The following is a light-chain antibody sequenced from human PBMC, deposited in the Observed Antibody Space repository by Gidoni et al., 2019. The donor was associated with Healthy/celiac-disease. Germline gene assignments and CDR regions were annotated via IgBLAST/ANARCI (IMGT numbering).Light chain of an antibody. CDR1: QSVSSN. Sequence: EIVMTQSPATLSVSPGDRATLSCRASQSVSSNLAWHQQKPGQAPRLLIYGASTRATGIPARFSGSGSGTEFTLTISSLQSEEFAVYYCQQYNNWPPYTFGQGTKLEIK. V-gene: IGKV3-15*01. J-gene: IGKJ2*01. CDR2: GAS. CDR3: QQYNNWPPYT.